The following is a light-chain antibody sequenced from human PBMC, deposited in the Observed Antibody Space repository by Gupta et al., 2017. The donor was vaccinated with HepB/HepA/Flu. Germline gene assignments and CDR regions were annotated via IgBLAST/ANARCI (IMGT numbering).Light chain of an antibody. V-gene: IGLV1-47*01. CDR1: ASNIGTNH. CDR2: RNN. Sequence: SLLTHPPSASWTPGPGVTISCSGSASNIGTNHVYWYQQLPGTAPKLLIYRNNQRPSGVPDRFSVSKSGTSASLAISGLRSEDEADYYCEAWDDRVSGPVFGGGTKLTVL. CDR3: EAWDDRVSGPV. J-gene: IGLJ2*01.